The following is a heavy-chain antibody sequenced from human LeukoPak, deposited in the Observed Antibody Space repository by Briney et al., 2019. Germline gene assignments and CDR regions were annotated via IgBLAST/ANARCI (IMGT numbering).Heavy chain of an antibody. D-gene: IGHD2-2*01. V-gene: IGHV3-30*02. CDR3: AKEGYCSSTSCYRYYYYMDV. Sequence: PGGSLRLSCAASGFTFSSYGMHWVRQAPGKGLEWVAFIRYDGSNKYYADSVKGRFTISRGNSKNTLYLQMNSLRAEDTAVYYCAKEGYCSSTSCYRYYYYMDVWGKGTTVTVSS. CDR1: GFTFSSYG. J-gene: IGHJ6*03. CDR2: IRYDGSNK.